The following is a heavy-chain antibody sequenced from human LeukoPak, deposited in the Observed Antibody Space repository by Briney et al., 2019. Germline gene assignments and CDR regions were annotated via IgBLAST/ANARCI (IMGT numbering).Heavy chain of an antibody. CDR2: IYSGGST. CDR1: GFTVSSNS. J-gene: IGHJ3*02. Sequence: GGSLRLSCTVSGFTVSSNSMSWVRQAPGKGLEWVSFIYSGGSTHYSDSVKGRFTISRDNAKNSLYLQMNSLRAADTAVYYCASEIVVRDAFDIWGQGTMVTVSS. CDR3: ASEIVVRDAFDI. V-gene: IGHV3-53*01. D-gene: IGHD3-22*01.